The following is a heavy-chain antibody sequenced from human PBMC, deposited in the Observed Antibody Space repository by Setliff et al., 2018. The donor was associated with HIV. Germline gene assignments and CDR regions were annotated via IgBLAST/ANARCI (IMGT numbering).Heavy chain of an antibody. D-gene: IGHD1-26*01. V-gene: IGHV3-13*01. Sequence: PGGSLRLSCEASGFIFSNHDFHWVRQAAAKGLEWVAAIGTGGDTYYVDSVKGRFTISRENARNSLYLQMNSLRAGDTAVYYCARDDGRSLFLDYWGQGTLVTVSS. J-gene: IGHJ4*02. CDR3: ARDDGRSLFLDY. CDR2: IGTGGDT. CDR1: GFIFSNHD.